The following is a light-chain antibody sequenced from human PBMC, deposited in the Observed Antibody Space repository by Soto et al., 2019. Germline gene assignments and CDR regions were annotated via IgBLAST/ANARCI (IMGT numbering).Light chain of an antibody. J-gene: IGKJ5*01. V-gene: IGKV3-15*01. CDR3: QQYDNWPSYT. CDR2: GAS. CDR1: QSVNSN. Sequence: EIMMTQSPVTLSVSPGERATLSCRASQSVNSNLAWYQQKPGQAPRLLIYGASTRATGIPVRFSGSGSGTEFTLTISSLQSEDFAVYYCQQYDNWPSYTFGQGTRLEIK.